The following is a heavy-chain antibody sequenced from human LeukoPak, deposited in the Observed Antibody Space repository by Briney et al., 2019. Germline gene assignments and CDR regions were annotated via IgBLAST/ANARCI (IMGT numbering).Heavy chain of an antibody. CDR2: ISSSSSTI. CDR3: ARGIAVAGLDP. CDR1: GFTFSSYS. D-gene: IGHD6-19*01. Sequence: GGSLTLSCAASGFTFSSYSMNWVRQAPGKGLEWVSYISSSSSTIYYADSVKGRFTISRDNAKNSLYLQMNSLRAEDTAVYYCARGIAVAGLDPWGQGTLVTVSS. V-gene: IGHV3-48*04. J-gene: IGHJ5*02.